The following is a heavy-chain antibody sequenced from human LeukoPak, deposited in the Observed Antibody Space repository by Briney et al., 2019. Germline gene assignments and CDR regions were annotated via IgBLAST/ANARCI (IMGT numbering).Heavy chain of an antibody. J-gene: IGHJ2*01. CDR1: GGSISSYY. CDR2: MYYSGST. D-gene: IGHD3-22*01. Sequence: PSETLSLTCTVSGGSISSYYWSWIRQSPEKGLEWIGYMYYSGSTTYNPSLKSRVTISEDTSNNQFSLKLTSVTAADTAVYYCASAVPLGAFYTSGYYRYWYFDLWGRGTLVTVSS. CDR3: ASAVPLGAFYTSGYYRYWYFDL. V-gene: IGHV4-59*01.